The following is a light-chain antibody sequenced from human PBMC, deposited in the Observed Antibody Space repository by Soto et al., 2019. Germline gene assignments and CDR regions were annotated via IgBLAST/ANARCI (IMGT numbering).Light chain of an antibody. CDR1: NIGRKS. CDR3: QSYDSSLRGV. J-gene: IGLJ1*01. CDR2: DDR. V-gene: IGLV3-21*02. Sequence: SYELTQPPSVSVAPGQTARITCGGTNIGRKSVHWYQQKPGQAPVVVVYDDRDRPSGIPERFSGSNSGNTAALTISRVEAGDEADYYCQSYDSSLRGVFGTGTKLTVL.